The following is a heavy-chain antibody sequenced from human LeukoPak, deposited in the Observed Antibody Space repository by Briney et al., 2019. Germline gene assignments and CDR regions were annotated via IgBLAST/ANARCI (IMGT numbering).Heavy chain of an antibody. CDR1: GFTFSSYG. CDR2: IRYDGSNK. J-gene: IGHJ4*02. Sequence: PGGSLRLSCAASGFTFSSYGMHWVRQAPGKGLEWVAFIRYDGSNKYYADSVKGRFTISRDNSKNTLYLQMNSLRAEDTAVYYCAKVETTVTTGDYWGQGTLVTVSS. V-gene: IGHV3-30*02. CDR3: AKVETTVTTGDY. D-gene: IGHD4-17*01.